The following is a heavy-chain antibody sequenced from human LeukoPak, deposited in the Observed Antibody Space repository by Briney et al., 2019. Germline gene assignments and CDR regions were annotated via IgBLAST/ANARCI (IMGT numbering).Heavy chain of an antibody. V-gene: IGHV1-46*01. Sequence: ASVKVSCKAFGYTFTSNYMHWVRQAPGQGPEWRGVISPSGGSTTYAQKFQGRVTITADKSTSTAYMELSSLRSEDTAVYYCASSSSSILRHAFDIWGQGTMVTASS. CDR2: ISPSGGST. D-gene: IGHD6-6*01. CDR1: GYTFTSNY. J-gene: IGHJ3*02. CDR3: ASSSSSILRHAFDI.